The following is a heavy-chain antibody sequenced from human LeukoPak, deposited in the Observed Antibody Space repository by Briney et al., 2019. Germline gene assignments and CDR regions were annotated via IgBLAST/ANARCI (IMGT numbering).Heavy chain of an antibody. Sequence: GGSLRLSCAASGFTFDDYAMHWVRQAPGKGLEWVSGIGWNSGSIGYADSVKGRFTISRDNAKNSLYLQMSSLRAEDTALYYCAKDSRPGIAVAAALVWGQGTLVTVSS. CDR2: IGWNSGSI. V-gene: IGHV3-9*01. J-gene: IGHJ4*02. CDR3: AKDSRPGIAVAAALV. D-gene: IGHD6-19*01. CDR1: GFTFDDYA.